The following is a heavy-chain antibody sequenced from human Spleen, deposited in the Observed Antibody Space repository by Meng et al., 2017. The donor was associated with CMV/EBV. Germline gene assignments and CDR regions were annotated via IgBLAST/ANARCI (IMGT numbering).Heavy chain of an antibody. CDR3: ARRFSSSGLY. D-gene: IGHD6-6*01. V-gene: IGHV3-21*01. CDR2: INIGSTYT. J-gene: IGHJ4*02. Sequence: GGSLRLSCAASGFTFSSYEMNWVRQAPGKGLEWVSSINIGSTYTYYADSVKGRFTISRDNAKNSLYLQMNSLRAEDTAVYYCARRFSSSGLYWGQGTLVTVSS. CDR1: GFTFSSYE.